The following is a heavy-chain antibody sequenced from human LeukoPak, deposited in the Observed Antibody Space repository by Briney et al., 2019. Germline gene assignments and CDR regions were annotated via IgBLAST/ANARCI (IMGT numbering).Heavy chain of an antibody. CDR1: GFTFSSYW. V-gene: IGHV3-7*01. J-gene: IGHJ4*02. CDR3: VRDLGGRSGH. D-gene: IGHD1-26*01. CDR2: TKQDGSEK. Sequence: HPGGSLRLSCAASGFTFSSYWMSWVRQAPGKGLEWVANTKQDGSEKYYVDSVKGRFTIFRDNAKNTLYLQMNSLRAEDTAVYYCVRDLGGRSGHWGQGTLVTVSS.